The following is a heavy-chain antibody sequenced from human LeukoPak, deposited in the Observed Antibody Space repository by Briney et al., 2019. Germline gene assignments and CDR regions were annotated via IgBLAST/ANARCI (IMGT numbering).Heavy chain of an antibody. Sequence: GGSLRLSCAASGFTFSSYSMNWVRQAPGQGLEWVSSISSSSSYIYYADSVKGRFTISRDNAKNSLYLQMNSLRAEDTAVYYCARDRAARLKEGLLSGYYYYYYMDVWGKGTTVTISS. CDR3: ARDRAARLKEGLLSGYYYYYYMDV. CDR1: GFTFSSYS. V-gene: IGHV3-21*01. J-gene: IGHJ6*03. CDR2: ISSSSSYI. D-gene: IGHD3-9*01.